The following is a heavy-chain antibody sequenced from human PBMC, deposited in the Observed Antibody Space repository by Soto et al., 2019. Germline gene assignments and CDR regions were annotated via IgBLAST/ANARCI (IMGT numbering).Heavy chain of an antibody. CDR1: GFKFSNYA. J-gene: IGHJ4*02. D-gene: IGHD3-16*01. CDR3: AKDRRAGGNSAFYFDF. V-gene: IGHV3-23*01. Sequence: GGSLRLSCVASGFKFSNYAMSWVHQAPGKGLEWVSLISATGGGTYYADSVKGRFTISRDNSHNTLYLQVHSLTAEDTAVYYCAKDRRAGGNSAFYFDFWGQGAQVTVSS. CDR2: ISATGGGT.